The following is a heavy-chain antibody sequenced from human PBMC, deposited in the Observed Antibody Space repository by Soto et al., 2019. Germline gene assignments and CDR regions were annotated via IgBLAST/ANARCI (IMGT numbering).Heavy chain of an antibody. CDR2: IIPIFGTA. D-gene: IGHD7-27*01. V-gene: IGHV1-69*06. CDR3: ARRTGVAALSL. J-gene: IGHJ3*01. Sequence: MRCDRQAPGQGLEWMGGIIPIFGTANYAQKFQGRVTITADKSTSTAYMELSSLRSEDSAVYYWARRTGVAALSLRGYGTMVTVSS.